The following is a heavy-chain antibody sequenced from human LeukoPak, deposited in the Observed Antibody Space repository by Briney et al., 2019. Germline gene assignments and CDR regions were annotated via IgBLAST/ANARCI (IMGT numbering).Heavy chain of an antibody. CDR1: GFTFSSYW. V-gene: IGHV4-34*01. J-gene: IGHJ4*02. CDR3: ARGSPKRVYSSGWTTPPESLKFDY. CDR2: INHSGST. D-gene: IGHD6-19*01. Sequence: GSLRLSCAASGFTFSSYWMSWVRQAPGKGLEWIGEINHSGSTNYNPSLKSRVTISVDTSKNQFSLKLSSVTAADTAVYYCARGSPKRVYSSGWTTPPESLKFDYWGQGTLVTVSS.